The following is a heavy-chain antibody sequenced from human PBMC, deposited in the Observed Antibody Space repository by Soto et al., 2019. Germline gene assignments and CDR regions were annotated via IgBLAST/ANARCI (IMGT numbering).Heavy chain of an antibody. CDR1: GVSISGHT. J-gene: IGHJ4*02. V-gene: IGHV4-4*07. CDR2: IYPSGST. D-gene: IGHD5-12*01. CDR3: ASGRSYSVYDL. Sequence: XETLSLTCTVSGVSISGHTWIWVRQPAGRGLEWIGHIYPSGSTSYNPSLRSRVTMSLDTSNNQIFLNLTSVTAADTAVFYCASGRSYSVYDLWGPGTLVTVSS.